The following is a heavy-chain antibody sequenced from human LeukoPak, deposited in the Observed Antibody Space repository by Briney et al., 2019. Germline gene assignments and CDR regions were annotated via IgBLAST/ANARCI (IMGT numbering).Heavy chain of an antibody. J-gene: IGHJ3*02. CDR1: GYTFTKYG. D-gene: IGHD2-2*01. CDR3: ARDGPGYCSSTSCVDAFDI. V-gene: IGHV1-18*01. Sequence: ASVQVSCKGSGYTFTKYGIAWVRPAPGQGLEWMGLFSTHNGNTDYAKKLQGRVTVTTHTSTSTAYMELRRLRSDDTAVYYCARDGPGYCSSTSCVDAFDIWGQGTMVTVSS. CDR2: FSTHNGNT.